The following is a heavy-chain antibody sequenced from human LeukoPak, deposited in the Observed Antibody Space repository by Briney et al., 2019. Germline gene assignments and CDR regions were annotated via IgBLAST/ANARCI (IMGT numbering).Heavy chain of an antibody. D-gene: IGHD2-15*01. CDR3: AKVRYCSGVNCYPDDN. CDR2: IRYDGNNK. Sequence: GGSLRLSCAATGFTFSDYSMHWVRQAPGKGLNWVAVIRYDGNNKYYADSVKGRFTISRDNSKNMLYLEMNSLSTEDTAVYYCAKVRYCSGVNCYPDDNWGQGTLVTVSS. V-gene: IGHV3-30*02. J-gene: IGHJ4*02. CDR1: GFTFSDYS.